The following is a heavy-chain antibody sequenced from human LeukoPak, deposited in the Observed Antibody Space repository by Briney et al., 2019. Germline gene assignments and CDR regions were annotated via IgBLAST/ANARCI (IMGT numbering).Heavy chain of an antibody. CDR1: GFTFSSYA. CDR2: ISYDGSNK. J-gene: IGHJ6*04. CDR3: SLTAPYYYYGMDV. Sequence: GGSLRLSCAACGFTFSSYAMHWVRQAPGKGLEWVAVISYDGSNKYYADSVKGRFNISRDNSKNTLYVQMNSLRAEDTAVYYCSLTAPYYYYGMDVWGKGTTVTVSS. D-gene: IGHD3-16*01. V-gene: IGHV3-30-3*01.